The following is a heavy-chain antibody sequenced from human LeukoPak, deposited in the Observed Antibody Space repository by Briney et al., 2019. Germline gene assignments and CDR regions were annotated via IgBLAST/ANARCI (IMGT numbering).Heavy chain of an antibody. Sequence: ASVKVSCKASGYTFTSYDINWVRQATGQGLGWMGWMNPNSGNTGYAQKFQGRVTMTRNTSISTAYMELSSLRSEDTAVYYCATCSGGSYYYYVVDVWGQGTTVTVSS. V-gene: IGHV1-8*01. J-gene: IGHJ6*02. D-gene: IGHD2-15*01. CDR3: ATCSGGSYYYYVVDV. CDR1: GYTFTSYD. CDR2: MNPNSGNT.